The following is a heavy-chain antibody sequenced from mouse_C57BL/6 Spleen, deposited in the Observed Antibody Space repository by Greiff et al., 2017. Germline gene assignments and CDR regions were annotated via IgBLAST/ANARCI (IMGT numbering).Heavy chain of an antibody. CDR1: GYTFTDYE. V-gene: IGHV1-15*01. D-gene: IGHD3-2*02. J-gene: IGHJ3*01. Sequence: QVQLKESGAELVRPGASVTLSCKASGYTFTDYEMHWVKQTPVHGLEWIGAIDPETGGTAYNQKFKGKAILTADKSSSTAYMELRSLTSEDSAVYYCTRSSQTAQASRFAYWGQGTLVTVSA. CDR3: TRSSQTAQASRFAY. CDR2: IDPETGGT.